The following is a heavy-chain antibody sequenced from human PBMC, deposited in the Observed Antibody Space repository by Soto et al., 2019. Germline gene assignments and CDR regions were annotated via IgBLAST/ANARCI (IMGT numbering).Heavy chain of an antibody. CDR1: GGTFSSYR. V-gene: IGHV1-69*01. CDR3: ARDSGAKLSSS. J-gene: IGHJ4*02. CDR2: IVPIYRTA. Sequence: QVQLVQSGAEVKKPGSSVKVSCKASGGTFSSYRINWVRQAPGQGLEWVGGIVPIYRTADYAQKFQGRVTITADESARTAYMELRSLKSQDTAVYYCARDSGAKLSSSWGKGTLVTVS. D-gene: IGHD6-13*01.